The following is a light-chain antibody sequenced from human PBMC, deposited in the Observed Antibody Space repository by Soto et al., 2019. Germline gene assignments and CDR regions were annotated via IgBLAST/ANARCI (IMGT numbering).Light chain of an antibody. CDR3: QQSGSSPWT. V-gene: IGKV3-20*01. CDR1: QSVSSSY. CDR2: GGS. Sequence: EIVLTQSPGTLSLSPGEGATLSCRASQSVSSSYLAWYQQKPGQAPRLLIYGGSSRASGIPDRFSGSGSGTDFTLTISRLEPEDFAVYYCQQSGSSPWTFGQGTKVEIK. J-gene: IGKJ1*01.